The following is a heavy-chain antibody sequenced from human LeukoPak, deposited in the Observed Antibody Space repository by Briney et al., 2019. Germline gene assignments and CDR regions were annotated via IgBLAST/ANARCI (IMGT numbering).Heavy chain of an antibody. Sequence: PGGSLRLSCAASGFTFSSYRMNWVRQAPGKGLEWVSSISSSSSYIYYADSVKGRFTISRDNAKNSLYLQMNSLRAEDTAVYYCARDAHSGWYPDAFDIWGQGTMVTVSS. CDR2: ISSSSSYI. J-gene: IGHJ3*02. CDR3: ARDAHSGWYPDAFDI. D-gene: IGHD6-19*01. V-gene: IGHV3-21*01. CDR1: GFTFSSYR.